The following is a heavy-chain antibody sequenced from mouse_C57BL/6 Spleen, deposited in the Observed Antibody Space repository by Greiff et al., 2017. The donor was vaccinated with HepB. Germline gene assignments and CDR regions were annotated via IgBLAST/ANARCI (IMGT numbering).Heavy chain of an antibody. J-gene: IGHJ1*03. CDR2: IYPRDGST. Sequence: VKLQESDAELVKPGASVKISCKVSGYTFTDHTIHWMKQRPEQGLEWIGYIYPRDGSTKYNEKFKGKATLTADKSSSTAYMQLNSLTSEDSAVYFCAYYYGSSYWYFDVWGTGTTVTVSS. CDR3: AYYYGSSYWYFDV. V-gene: IGHV1-78*01. D-gene: IGHD1-1*01. CDR1: GYTFTDHT.